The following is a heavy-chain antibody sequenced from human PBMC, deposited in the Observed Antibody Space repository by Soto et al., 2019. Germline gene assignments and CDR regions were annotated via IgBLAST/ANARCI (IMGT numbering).Heavy chain of an antibody. Sequence: APVKVSCKASGYTFTSYGINWVRQATGQGREWMGWINPNSGNTGYAQKFQGRVTMTRDSSKSTVYMDLGSLRFEDTAVYYCARDSFRNSRAFDYWGQGTLVTVSS. J-gene: IGHJ4*02. CDR2: INPNSGNT. D-gene: IGHD4-4*01. V-gene: IGHV1-8*01. CDR3: ARDSFRNSRAFDY. CDR1: GYTFTSYG.